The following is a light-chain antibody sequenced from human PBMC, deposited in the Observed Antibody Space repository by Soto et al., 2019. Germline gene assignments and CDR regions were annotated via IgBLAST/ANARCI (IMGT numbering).Light chain of an antibody. J-gene: IGKJ5*01. Sequence: DIQLTQTPSTLSASVGDEVTITCRASQTISRWLAWYQQKPGRAPKLLIYDASTLESGVPSRFSGSGSETESTLTISRLQPDDFATYFCHSRALGQGTRLDIK. CDR2: DAS. V-gene: IGKV1-5*01. CDR1: QTISRW. CDR3: HSRA.